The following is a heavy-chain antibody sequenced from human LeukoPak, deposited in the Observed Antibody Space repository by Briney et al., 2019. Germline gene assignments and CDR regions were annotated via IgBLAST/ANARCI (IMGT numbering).Heavy chain of an antibody. CDR3: ARGVEPLAANTLAY. D-gene: IGHD3-16*01. CDR1: GFTFSSYW. CDR2: IQQDGSEK. J-gene: IGHJ4*02. Sequence: GGSLRLSCAASGFTFSSYWLSWVRQPPGKGLEWVANIQQDGSEKNYVGSVKGRFTIARDNGKNPLYLQMNTRSPYDTAVYYCARGVEPLAANTLAYWGQGTLVTVSS. V-gene: IGHV3-7*03.